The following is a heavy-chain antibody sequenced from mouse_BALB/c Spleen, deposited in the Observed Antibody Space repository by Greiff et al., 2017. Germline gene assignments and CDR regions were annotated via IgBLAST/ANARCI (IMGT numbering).Heavy chain of an antibody. Sequence: EVHLVESGGGLVQPKGSLKLSCAASGFTFNTYAMNWVRQAPGKGLEWVASIRSKSNNYATYYADSVKDRFTISRADSQSMLYLQMNNFKTAYTAIYYCVRRGWGYGFDYWGQGTTLTVSS. J-gene: IGHJ2*01. V-gene: IGHV10-1*02. CDR1: GFTFNTYA. CDR3: VRRGWGYGFDY. CDR2: IRSKSNNYAT. D-gene: IGHD2-2*01.